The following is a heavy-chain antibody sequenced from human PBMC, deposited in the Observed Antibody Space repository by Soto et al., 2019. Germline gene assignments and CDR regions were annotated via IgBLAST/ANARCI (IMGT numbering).Heavy chain of an antibody. J-gene: IGHJ6*02. D-gene: IGHD3-3*01. CDR2: IIPIFGTA. V-gene: IGHV1-69*01. Sequence: QVQLVQSGAEVKKPGSSVKVSCKASGGTFSSYAISWVRQAPGQGLEWMGGIIPIFGTANYAQKFQGRVTITAAESTSTAYMELSSLRSADTAVYCCARDGFGQGTRTYYDYWRGYYNYYYGRYVWGQGTTVTVSS. CDR1: GGTFSSYA. CDR3: ARDGFGQGTRTYYDYWRGYYNYYYGRYV.